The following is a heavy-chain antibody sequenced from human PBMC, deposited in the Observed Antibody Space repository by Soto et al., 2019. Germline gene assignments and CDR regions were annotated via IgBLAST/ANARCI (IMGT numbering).Heavy chain of an antibody. CDR3: AKDPTYYDFWSGYSWFDP. V-gene: IGHV3-23*01. CDR2: ISGGGGST. CDR1: GFTFSSYA. D-gene: IGHD3-3*01. J-gene: IGHJ5*02. Sequence: EVQLLESGGGLVQPGGSLRLSCAASGFTFSSYAMSWVRQAPGKGLEWVSGISGGGGSTHYADSVKGRFTISRDNPKNTLYLQMNSLRAEDTAVYYCAKDPTYYDFWSGYSWFDPWGQGTLVTVSS.